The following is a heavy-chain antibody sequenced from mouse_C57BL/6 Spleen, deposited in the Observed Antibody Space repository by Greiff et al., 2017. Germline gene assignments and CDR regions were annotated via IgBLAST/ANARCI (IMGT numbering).Heavy chain of an antibody. J-gene: IGHJ2*01. CDR1: GYTFTSYW. V-gene: IGHV1-55*01. Sequence: QVQLKQPGAELVKPGASVKMSCKASGYTFTSYWITWVKQRPGQGLEWIGDIYPGSGSTNYNEKFKSKATLTVDTSSSTAYMQLSSLTSEDSAVYYCARIPVVAKRDYWGQGTTLTVSS. CDR3: ARIPVVAKRDY. D-gene: IGHD1-1*01. CDR2: IYPGSGST.